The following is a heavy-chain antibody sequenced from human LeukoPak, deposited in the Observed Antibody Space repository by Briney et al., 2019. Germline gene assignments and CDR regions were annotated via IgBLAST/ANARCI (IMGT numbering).Heavy chain of an antibody. J-gene: IGHJ3*02. V-gene: IGHV3-11*01. D-gene: IGHD1-26*01. CDR3: ARTWELIHSVDAFDI. Sequence: PGGSLRLSCAASGFTFSDYYMSWIRRAPGKGLEWVSYISSSGSTIYYADSVKGRFTISRDNAKNSLYLQMNSLRAEDTAVYYCARTWELIHSVDAFDIWGQGTMVTVSS. CDR2: ISSSGSTI. CDR1: GFTFSDYY.